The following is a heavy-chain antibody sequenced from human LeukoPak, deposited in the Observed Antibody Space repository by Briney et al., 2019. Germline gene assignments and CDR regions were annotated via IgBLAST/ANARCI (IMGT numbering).Heavy chain of an antibody. CDR2: IIPIFGTA. V-gene: IGHV1-69*05. D-gene: IGHD4-11*01. J-gene: IGHJ5*02. CDR3: VRCLTTVTMNWFDP. CDR1: GGTFSSYA. Sequence: ASVKVSCKASGGTFSSYAISWVRQAPGQGLEWMGGIIPIFGTANYAQKFQGRVTITTDECTSTAYMEFSSLRSEDTAVYYCVRCLTTVTMNWFDPWGQGTLVSVCS.